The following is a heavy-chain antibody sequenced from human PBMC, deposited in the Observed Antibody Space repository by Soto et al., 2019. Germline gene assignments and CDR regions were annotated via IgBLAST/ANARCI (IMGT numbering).Heavy chain of an antibody. D-gene: IGHD3-10*01. Sequence: TSETLSLTCTVSGASINSGDYYWSWIRQPPGKGLEWIGHIYYSGSTYYNPSLKSRAGISVDSSKSQVSLKLTSVTAADTAVYFCARILMNYNRLDYWGQGALVTVSS. J-gene: IGHJ4*02. CDR3: ARILMNYNRLDY. CDR2: IYYSGST. CDR1: GASINSGDYY. V-gene: IGHV4-30-4*01.